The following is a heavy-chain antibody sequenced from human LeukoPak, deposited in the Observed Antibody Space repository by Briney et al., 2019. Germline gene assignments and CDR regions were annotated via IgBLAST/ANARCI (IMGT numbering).Heavy chain of an antibody. Sequence: ASVKVSCKASGYTFTGYYMHWVRQAPGQGLEWMGWINPNSGGTNYAQKFQGWVTMTRDTSISTAYMELSRLRSDDTAVYYCATGIAVAGGIDYWGHGTLVTVSS. J-gene: IGHJ4*01. V-gene: IGHV1-2*04. CDR2: INPNSGGT. D-gene: IGHD6-19*01. CDR3: ATGIAVAGGIDY. CDR1: GYTFTGYY.